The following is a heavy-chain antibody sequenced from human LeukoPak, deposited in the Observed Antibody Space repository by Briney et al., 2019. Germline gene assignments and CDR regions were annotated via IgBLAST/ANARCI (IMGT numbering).Heavy chain of an antibody. V-gene: IGHV3-73*01. D-gene: IGHD5-24*01. J-gene: IGHJ4*02. CDR3: TSDRWG. Sequence: GGSLTLSCAASGFTFSGSAMHWVRQASATGLEWVGRIRSKATSFTTAYAASVKGRFTISRDDSKNTAYLQMNSLKTEDTAVYYCTSDRWGWGQGTLITVSS. CDR2: IRSKATSFTT. CDR1: GFTFSGSA.